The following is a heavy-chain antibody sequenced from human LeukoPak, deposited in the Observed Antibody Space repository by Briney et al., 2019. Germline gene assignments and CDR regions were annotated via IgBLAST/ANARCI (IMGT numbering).Heavy chain of an antibody. D-gene: IGHD2-15*01. J-gene: IGHJ4*02. CDR3: ARGLYCSGGSCRFDY. CDR1: GYSFTSSC. CDR2: IYSGDSDI. Sequence: GETLKIPCEGSGYSFTSSCIGWARRLPGKGLEWMGIIYSGDSDIRYSPSFQGKVTISADKSITTPYLQWSSLKASDTAIYYCARGLYCSGGSCRFDYWGQGTLVTVPS. V-gene: IGHV5-51*01.